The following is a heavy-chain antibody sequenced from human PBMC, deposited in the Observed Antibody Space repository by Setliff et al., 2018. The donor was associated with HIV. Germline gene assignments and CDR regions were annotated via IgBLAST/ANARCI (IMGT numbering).Heavy chain of an antibody. Sequence: GSLRLSCAVSGFIFSDYWMSWVRQSPGKGLEWVANIKQDGSEKVYVDSVKGRFTISRDNAKNSLFLQMSSLRAEDTAVYYCVESPPGARWYFDLWGRGTLVTVSS. J-gene: IGHJ2*01. CDR2: IKQDGSEK. CDR1: GFIFSDYW. D-gene: IGHD1-1*01. CDR3: VESPPGARWYFDL. V-gene: IGHV3-7*03.